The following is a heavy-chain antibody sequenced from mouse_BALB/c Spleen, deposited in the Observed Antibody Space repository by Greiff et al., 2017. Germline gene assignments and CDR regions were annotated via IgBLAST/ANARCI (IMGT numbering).Heavy chain of an antibody. CDR2: ISSGGSYT. J-gene: IGHJ4*01. CDR3: ARDRGDGYNGAMDY. V-gene: IGHV5-9-4*01. Sequence: EVKVVEPGGGLVKPGGSLKLSCAASGFTFSSYAMSWVRQSPEKRLEWVAEISSGGSYTYYPDTVSGRFTISRDNAKNTLYLEMRSQRSENTAMYYCARDRGDGYNGAMDYWGQGTTVTVSS. D-gene: IGHD2-3*01. CDR1: GFTFSSYA.